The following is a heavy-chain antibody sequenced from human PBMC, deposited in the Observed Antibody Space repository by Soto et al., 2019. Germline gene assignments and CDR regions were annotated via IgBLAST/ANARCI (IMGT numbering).Heavy chain of an antibody. V-gene: IGHV4-30-2*01. Sequence: PSETLSLTCTVSGGAITTPGYSFICIRQPPWNAPELIGYVYHNGNAYPKPSLKSRVTISLDGAKNQFSLKMTSVTAADTGLYYCAARPYYYYGLDVWGQGTTVTVSS. D-gene: IGHD3-10*01. CDR1: GGAITTPGYS. CDR3: AARPYYYYGLDV. J-gene: IGHJ6*02. CDR2: VYHNGNA.